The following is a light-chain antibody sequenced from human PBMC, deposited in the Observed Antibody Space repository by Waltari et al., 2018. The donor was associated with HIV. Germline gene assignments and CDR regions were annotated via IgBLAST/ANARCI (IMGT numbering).Light chain of an antibody. V-gene: IGLV2-14*01. Sequence: QSALTQPASVSGSLGQSVTISCTGANSDIGGYNYVSWYQQHPGKAPKLIIHEVSKRPCGVSERFSGSKSGNTASLTISGLQAEDESDYYCSSFITTTTHVVFGGGTRLTVL. J-gene: IGLJ2*01. CDR2: EVS. CDR3: SSFITTTTHVV. CDR1: NSDIGGYNY.